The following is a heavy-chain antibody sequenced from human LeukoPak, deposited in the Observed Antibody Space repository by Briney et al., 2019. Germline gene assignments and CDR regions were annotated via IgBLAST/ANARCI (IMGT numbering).Heavy chain of an antibody. CDR1: GGTFSSYA. CDR2: IIPIFGTA. J-gene: IGHJ5*02. D-gene: IGHD3-10*01. CDR3: AREGNYHGSGSYYSWFDP. Sequence: SVKVTCKASGGTFSSYAISWVRQAPGQGLEWMGGIIPIFGTANYAQKFQGRVTITADESTSTAYMELSSLRSEDTAAYYCAREGNYHGSGSYYSWFDPWGQGTLVTVSS. V-gene: IGHV1-69*13.